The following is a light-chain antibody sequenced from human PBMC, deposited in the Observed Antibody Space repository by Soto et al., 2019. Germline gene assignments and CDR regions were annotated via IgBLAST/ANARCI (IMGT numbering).Light chain of an antibody. Sequence: DIQMTQSPSSLSASVGDRVTITCRATQTISNSLNWYQQRPGKAPNLLIYGASTLQGGVPSRFSGGGSGTDFTLTINSLQPEDSATYLCQESHAFLWGTFGQGTKVDIK. J-gene: IGKJ1*01. CDR1: QTISNS. CDR3: QESHAFLWGT. V-gene: IGKV1-39*01. CDR2: GAS.